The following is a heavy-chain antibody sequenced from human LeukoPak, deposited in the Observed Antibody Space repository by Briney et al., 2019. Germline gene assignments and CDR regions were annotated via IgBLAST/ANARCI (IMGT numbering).Heavy chain of an antibody. CDR1: GCTFSSYA. CDR3: AKATFYDNCFDY. Sequence: GGSLRLYCAASGCTFSSYAMSWVRQAPGKGLDWVSAISGSGGSTYYADSVKGRFTISRDNSKNTLYLQMNSLRAEDTAVYYCAKATFYDNCFDYWGQGTLVTVSS. J-gene: IGHJ4*02. V-gene: IGHV3-23*01. D-gene: IGHD3-16*01. CDR2: ISGSGGST.